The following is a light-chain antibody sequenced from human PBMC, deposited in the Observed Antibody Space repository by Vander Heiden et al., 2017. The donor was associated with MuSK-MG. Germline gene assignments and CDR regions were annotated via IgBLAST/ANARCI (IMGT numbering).Light chain of an antibody. Sequence: EIVLTQSPATLSLSPGERASLSCRASQSVGKYLAWYQQQPGQAPRLLVYDASTRAEGTPGRFTGRGSGTDFTLTISSLEPEDFAVYYCQQRGNGPAITFGEGTRLDMK. CDR1: QSVGKY. CDR3: QQRGNGPAIT. V-gene: IGKV3-11*01. CDR2: DAS. J-gene: IGKJ5*01.